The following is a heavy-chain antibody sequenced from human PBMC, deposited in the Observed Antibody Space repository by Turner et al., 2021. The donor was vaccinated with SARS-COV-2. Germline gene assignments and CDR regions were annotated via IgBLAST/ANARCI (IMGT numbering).Heavy chain of an antibody. V-gene: IGHV4-34*01. CDR2: INHSGST. D-gene: IGHD1-26*01. Sequence: QVQLQQWGAGLLKPSETLSLTCAVYGGCFSGYYWSWIRQPPGKGLEWIGEINHSGSTNYNPSLKSRVTISVDTSKNQLSLNLISVTAADTAVYYCARHQGSASGYDHGMNVWGQGTAVIVSS. CDR1: GGCFSGYY. CDR3: ARHQGSASGYDHGMNV. J-gene: IGHJ6*02.